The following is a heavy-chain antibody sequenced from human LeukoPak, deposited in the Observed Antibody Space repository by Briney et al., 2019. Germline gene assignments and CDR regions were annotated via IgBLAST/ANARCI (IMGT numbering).Heavy chain of an antibody. Sequence: ASVTVSCKASGYTFTGYHMHWVRQAPGQGFEWMGRIDSNSGGTNYAQNFQGRVTMTRDTSISTVYMELISLTSDDTAVYYCAREMNYDDYRTSDYWGQGTLVTVSS. V-gene: IGHV1-2*02. D-gene: IGHD4-17*01. CDR1: GYTFTGYH. J-gene: IGHJ4*02. CDR3: AREMNYDDYRTSDY. CDR2: IDSNSGGT.